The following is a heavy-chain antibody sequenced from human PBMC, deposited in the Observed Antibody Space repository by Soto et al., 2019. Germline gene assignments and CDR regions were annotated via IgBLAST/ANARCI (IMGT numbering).Heavy chain of an antibody. CDR2: ISGSGGST. D-gene: IGHD3-9*01. J-gene: IGHJ4*02. CDR1: GFTFSSYA. CDR3: AKDPYYDILTGYPTSIDY. Sequence: GGSLRLSCAASGFTFSSYAMSWVRQAPGKGLEWVSAISGSGGSTYYADSVKGRFTISRDNSKNTLYLQMNSLRAEDTAVYYCAKDPYYDILTGYPTSIDYWGQGTLVTVSS. V-gene: IGHV3-23*01.